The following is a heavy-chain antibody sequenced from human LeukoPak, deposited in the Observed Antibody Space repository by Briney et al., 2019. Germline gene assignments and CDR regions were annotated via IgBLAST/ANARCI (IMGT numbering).Heavy chain of an antibody. CDR2: IYSGGST. CDR3: ARGPRGRELGFDY. J-gene: IGHJ4*02. Sequence: PGESLRLSCAASGFTVSSNYMSWVRQAPGRGLEWVSVIYSGGSTYYADSVKGRFTISRDNSKNTLYLQMNSLRAEDTAVYYCARGPRGRELGFDYWGQGTLVTVSS. CDR1: GFTVSSNY. D-gene: IGHD7-27*01. V-gene: IGHV3-53*01.